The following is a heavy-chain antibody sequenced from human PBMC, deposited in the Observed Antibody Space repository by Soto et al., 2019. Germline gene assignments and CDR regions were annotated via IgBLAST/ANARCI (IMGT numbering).Heavy chain of an antibody. D-gene: IGHD3-10*01. CDR3: ARALRYYGSGSYYNYYYGMDV. J-gene: IGHJ6*02. CDR2: IYHSGST. CDR1: GGSISSGGYS. Sequence: SETLSLTCAVSGGSISSGGYSWSWIRQPPGKGLEWIGYIYHSGSTYYNPSLKSRVTISVDRPKNQFSLKPSSVTAADTAVYYCARALRYYGSGSYYNYYYGMDVWGQGTTVTVSS. V-gene: IGHV4-30-2*01.